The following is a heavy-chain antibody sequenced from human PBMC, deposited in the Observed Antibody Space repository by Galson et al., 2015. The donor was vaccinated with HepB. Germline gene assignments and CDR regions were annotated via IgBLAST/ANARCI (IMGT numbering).Heavy chain of an antibody. CDR1: GYRFTNYW. D-gene: IGHD2-15*01. V-gene: IGHV5-51*03. CDR3: ARLSRSCSGGSCYSDY. CDR2: IYPGDFDT. J-gene: IGHJ4*02. Sequence: QSGAEVKKPGESLKISCKGSGYRFTNYWIGWVRQMPGKGLEWMGIIYPGDFDTRYSPSFQGQVTISADKSISTAYLQWSSLKASDTAMFYCARLSRSCSGGSCYSDYWGQGTLVTVSS.